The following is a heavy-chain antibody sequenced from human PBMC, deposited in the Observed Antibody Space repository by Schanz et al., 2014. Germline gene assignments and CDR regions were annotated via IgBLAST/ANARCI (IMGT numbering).Heavy chain of an antibody. Sequence: EVRLVESGGGLVKPGGSLRLSCEASGFAFSTSSMNWVRQAPGKGLEWVSSISGDSDYIYYADSVKGRFIISRDSSKNTLFLQMNSLRAEDTAVYFCARDGGRDGYNLAFDVWGQGTLVTVSS. J-gene: IGHJ3*01. CDR3: ARDGGRDGYNLAFDV. D-gene: IGHD5-12*01. V-gene: IGHV3-21*04. CDR1: GFAFSTSS. CDR2: ISGDSDYI.